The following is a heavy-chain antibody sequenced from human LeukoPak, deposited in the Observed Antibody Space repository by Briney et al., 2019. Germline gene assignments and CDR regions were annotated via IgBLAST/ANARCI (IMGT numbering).Heavy chain of an antibody. CDR1: GFTFNNYG. D-gene: IGHD3-10*02. J-gene: IGHJ4*02. V-gene: IGHV3-30*02. CDR2: IRFDENNK. Sequence: GGSLRLSCAASGFTFNNYGMHWVRQAPGKGLEWVAFIRFDENNKYYADSVKGRFTISRDNSKNTVYLQMNSLRAEDTAVYSCAKDITMFGDRRPFDYWGQGTLVTVSS. CDR3: AKDITMFGDRRPFDY.